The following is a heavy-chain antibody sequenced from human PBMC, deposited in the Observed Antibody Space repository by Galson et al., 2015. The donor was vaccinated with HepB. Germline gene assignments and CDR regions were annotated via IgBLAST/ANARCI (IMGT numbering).Heavy chain of an antibody. CDR1: GFSLSTSGVG. Sequence: PALVKPTQTLTLTCTFSGFSLSTSGVGVGWIRQPPGKALEWLALIYWDDDKRYSPSLKSRLTITKDTSKNQVVLTMTNMDPVDTATYYCAHSHGPPYDLRRSNWFDPWGQGTLVTVSS. CDR2: IYWDDDK. J-gene: IGHJ5*02. CDR3: AHSHGPPYDLRRSNWFDP. V-gene: IGHV2-5*02. D-gene: IGHD5-12*01.